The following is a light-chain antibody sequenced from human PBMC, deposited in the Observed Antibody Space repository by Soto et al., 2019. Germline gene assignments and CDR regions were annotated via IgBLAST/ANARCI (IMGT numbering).Light chain of an antibody. V-gene: IGLV2-14*01. CDR1: SSDVGGYNY. CDR3: SSYTGSSTFV. J-gene: IGLJ1*01. Sequence: SVLTQPASVTGSPGQSITISCNGTSSDVGGYNYVSWYQQLPGKAPKLMIYDVNNRPSGVSNRFSGSKSGNTASLTISGLQAEDEADYYCSSYTGSSTFVFGTGTKATVL. CDR2: DVN.